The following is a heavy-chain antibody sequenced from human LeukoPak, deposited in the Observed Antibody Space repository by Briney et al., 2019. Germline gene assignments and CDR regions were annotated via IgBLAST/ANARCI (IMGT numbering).Heavy chain of an antibody. Sequence: GGSLRLSCAASGFTFSSYAMHWVRQAPGKGLEWVAVISYDGSNTYYADSVKGRFTISRDNSKNTLYLQMNRLRTEDTAGYYCARGYYYYDSSGYYSEAYWGQGTLVTVSS. CDR1: GFTFSSYA. CDR2: ISYDGSNT. CDR3: ARGYYYYDSSGYYSEAY. V-gene: IGHV3-30-3*01. D-gene: IGHD3-22*01. J-gene: IGHJ4*02.